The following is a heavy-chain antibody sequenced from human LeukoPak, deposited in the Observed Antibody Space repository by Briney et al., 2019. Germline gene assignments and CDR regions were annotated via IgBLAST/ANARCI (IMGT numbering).Heavy chain of an antibody. CDR1: GFTFSSYS. D-gene: IGHD6-13*01. J-gene: IGHJ4*02. V-gene: IGHV3-48*01. CDR3: AKEPIAAAGTPFDY. CDR2: ISSSSSTI. Sequence: GGSLRLSCAASGFTFSSYSMNWVRQAPGKGLEWVSYISSSSSTIYYADSVKGRFTISRDNSKNTLYLQMNSLRAEDTAVYYCAKEPIAAAGTPFDYWGQGTLVTVSS.